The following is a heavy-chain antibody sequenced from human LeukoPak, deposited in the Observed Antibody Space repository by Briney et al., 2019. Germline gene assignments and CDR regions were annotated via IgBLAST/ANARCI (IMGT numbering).Heavy chain of an antibody. CDR3: AKRDTSGSYYFDY. Sequence: GRSLRLSCAASGFTFSIYAMHWVRQAPGKGLEWVSLSGSAGGTYYSDSVKGRFTVSRDNSKNTLYLQMNSLRAEDTAVYYCAKRDTSGSYYFDYWGQGTLVTVSS. CDR2: SGSAGGT. D-gene: IGHD6-19*01. J-gene: IGHJ4*02. V-gene: IGHV3-23*01. CDR1: GFTFSIYA.